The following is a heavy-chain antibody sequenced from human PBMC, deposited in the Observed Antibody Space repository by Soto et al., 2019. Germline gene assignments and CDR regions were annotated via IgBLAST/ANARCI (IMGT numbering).Heavy chain of an antibody. J-gene: IGHJ4*02. CDR2: IKYDDSEK. CDR1: GFSISTYW. CDR3: AAWSRSHGFDY. D-gene: IGHD2-8*02. V-gene: IGHV3-7*05. Sequence: EVQLVESGGDLVQPGGSLRLSCAASGFSISTYWMGWVRQFPGKGLEWVANIKYDDSEKPDMDSVEGRFTISRDNAKNTLYLQMTRLRVDDTAVYYCAAWSRSHGFDYWGQGTLVTVSS.